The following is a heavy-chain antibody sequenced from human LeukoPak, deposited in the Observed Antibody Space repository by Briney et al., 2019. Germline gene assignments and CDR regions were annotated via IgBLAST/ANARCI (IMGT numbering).Heavy chain of an antibody. CDR1: GFIFSNYE. CDR2: INSSANTI. CDR3: VREAFDYIWGTYRLFEF. Sequence: GGSLRLSCGASGFIFSNYEMNWVRQAPGKGLEWISCINSSANTIYYRDSVKGRFTISRDNARNSLYLQMNSLRSEDTAVYYCVREAFDYIWGTYRLFEFWGQGTLVTVSS. D-gene: IGHD3-16*02. J-gene: IGHJ4*02. V-gene: IGHV3-48*03.